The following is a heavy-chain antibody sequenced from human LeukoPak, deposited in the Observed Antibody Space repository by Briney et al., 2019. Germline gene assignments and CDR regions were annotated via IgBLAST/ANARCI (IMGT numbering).Heavy chain of an antibody. J-gene: IGHJ4*02. CDR1: GYNLTSHW. CDR3: ALGYCSITTCHGYFDY. CDR2: IYPADSDT. V-gene: IGHV5-51*01. Sequence: GESLKISCQGSGYNLTSHWMGGARQMPGKGLEWMGIIYPADSDTRYSPSFQGQVTISADKSISTAYLQWSSLKASDTAMYYCALGYCSITTCHGYFDYWGQGTLVTVSS. D-gene: IGHD2-2*01.